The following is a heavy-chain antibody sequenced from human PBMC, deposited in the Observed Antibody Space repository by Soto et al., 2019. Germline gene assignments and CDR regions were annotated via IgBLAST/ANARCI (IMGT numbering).Heavy chain of an antibody. D-gene: IGHD3-10*01. J-gene: IGHJ6*02. Sequence: GESLKISCKGSGYIFTSYWIGWVRQMPGKGLEWMGIIYPGDSDTRYSPSFQGQVTISADKSISTAYLQWSRLKASDTAMYYCARKDYYSRLTYYYGMDVCGQVTTVTVS. V-gene: IGHV5-51*01. CDR3: ARKDYYSRLTYYYGMDV. CDR1: GYIFTSYW. CDR2: IYPGDSDT.